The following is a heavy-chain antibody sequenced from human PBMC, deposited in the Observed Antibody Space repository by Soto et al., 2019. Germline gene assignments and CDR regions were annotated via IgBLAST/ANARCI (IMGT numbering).Heavy chain of an antibody. CDR1: GFTFSSYW. CDR2: IKQDGSEK. D-gene: IGHD3-22*01. CDR3: ARYNLGYYYDSSGYYGVDY. Sequence: GGSLRLSCAASGFTFSSYWMSWVRQATGKGLEWVANIKQDGSEKYYVDSVKGRCTISRDNAKDSLYLQMNSLRAEDTAVYYCARYNLGYYYDSSGYYGVDYGGQGSLVTVSS. J-gene: IGHJ4*02. V-gene: IGHV3-7*03.